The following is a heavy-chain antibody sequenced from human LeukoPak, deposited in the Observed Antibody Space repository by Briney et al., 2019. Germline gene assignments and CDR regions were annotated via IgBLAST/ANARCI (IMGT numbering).Heavy chain of an antibody. J-gene: IGHJ4*02. CDR1: GYTFTGYY. D-gene: IGHD2-15*01. CDR3: ASPQYCSGGSCYATDY. CDR2: INPNSGGT. V-gene: IGHV1-2*06. Sequence: ASVKVSCKASGYTFTGYYMHWVRQAPGQGLEWMGRINPNSGGTNYAQKFQGRVTMTRDTSISTAYMELSRLRSDDTAVYYCASPQYCSGGSCYATDYWGQGTLDTVSS.